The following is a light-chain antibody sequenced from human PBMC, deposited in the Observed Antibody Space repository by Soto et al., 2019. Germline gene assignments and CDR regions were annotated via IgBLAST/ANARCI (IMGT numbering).Light chain of an antibody. CDR3: SSYSDTNICV. J-gene: IGLJ1*01. CDR2: EVS. Sequence: QSVLTQPPSASGSPGQSVTISCTGTSSDVGGYNYVSWYQQHPGKAPKLMIYEVSKRPSGVPDRFSGSKSGNAASLTVSGLQAEDEADYYCSSYSDTNICVFGTGTKVTVL. V-gene: IGLV2-8*01. CDR1: SSDVGGYNY.